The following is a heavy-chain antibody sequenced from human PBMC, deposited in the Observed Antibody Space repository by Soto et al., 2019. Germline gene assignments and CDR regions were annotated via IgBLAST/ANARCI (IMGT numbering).Heavy chain of an antibody. CDR1: GFAFSTYE. D-gene: IGHD2-15*01. Sequence: EVQLVESGGGLVQPGGSLRLSCSASGFAFSTYEMNWVRQAPGKGLEWVSYISATGNTLYYVDSVKGRFTISRDNAKNSLYLQMNNLRVEDRAIYYCARDGVALSDGAMDVWGQGTTVTVSS. CDR2: ISATGNTL. CDR3: ARDGVALSDGAMDV. J-gene: IGHJ6*02. V-gene: IGHV3-48*03.